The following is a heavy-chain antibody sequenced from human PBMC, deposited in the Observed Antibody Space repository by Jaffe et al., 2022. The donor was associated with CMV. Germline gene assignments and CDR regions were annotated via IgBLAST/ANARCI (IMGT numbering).Heavy chain of an antibody. CDR3: ARGGRRDSWYLLHGVDV. D-gene: IGHD6-13*01. V-gene: IGHV3-9*01. CDR1: GFTFDDYA. Sequence: EVKLVESGGTWRQPYRALTLSCVGSGFTFDDYAMHWVRHVAGKGLEWVSGISWDSEYVGYADPVKGRVTISRDNAKKSLYLQMDSLRTDDTAVYYCARGGRRDSWYLLHGVDVWGQGTTVTVS. CDR2: ISWDSEYV. J-gene: IGHJ6*02.